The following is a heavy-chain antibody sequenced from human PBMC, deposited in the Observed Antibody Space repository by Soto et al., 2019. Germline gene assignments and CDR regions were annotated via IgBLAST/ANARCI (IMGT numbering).Heavy chain of an antibody. Sequence: ASVKVSCKASGGTFNKYAIDWVRQAPGQGLEWMGGIIPLFGTANYAQKFQGRVTITADEATSTAYMELSSLRSEDTAVYYCARQFNYDTSGYYYAYWGQGTLVTVSS. J-gene: IGHJ4*02. CDR2: IIPLFGTA. V-gene: IGHV1-69*13. D-gene: IGHD3-22*01. CDR1: GGTFNKYA. CDR3: ARQFNYDTSGYYYAY.